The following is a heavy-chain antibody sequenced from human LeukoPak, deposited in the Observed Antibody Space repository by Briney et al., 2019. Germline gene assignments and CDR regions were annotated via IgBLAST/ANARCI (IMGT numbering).Heavy chain of an antibody. CDR1: GYSFTSYW. Sequence: GESLKISCKGSGYSFTSYWIGWVRQMPGKGLEWMGIIYPDDSDTRYSPSFQGQVTISADNSISTAYLQWSSLKASDTAMYYCARHKAERGSSGYDWGAFDVWGQGTMVTVSS. V-gene: IGHV5-51*01. D-gene: IGHD5-12*01. CDR3: ARHKAERGSSGYDWGAFDV. J-gene: IGHJ3*01. CDR2: IYPDDSDT.